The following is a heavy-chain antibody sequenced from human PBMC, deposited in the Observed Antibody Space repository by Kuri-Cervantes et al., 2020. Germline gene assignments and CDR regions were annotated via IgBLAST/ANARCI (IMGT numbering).Heavy chain of an antibody. D-gene: IGHD4-17*01. CDR2: IWYDGSNK. Sequence: GESLKISCAASGFTFSSYGMHWVRQAPGKGLEWVAVIWYDGSNKYYADSVKGRFTISRDNSEDTLYLQMNSLRAEDTAVYYCARDGGTPVHDAFDIWGQGTMVTVSS. CDR1: GFTFSSYG. CDR3: ARDGGTPVHDAFDI. J-gene: IGHJ3*02. V-gene: IGHV3-33*08.